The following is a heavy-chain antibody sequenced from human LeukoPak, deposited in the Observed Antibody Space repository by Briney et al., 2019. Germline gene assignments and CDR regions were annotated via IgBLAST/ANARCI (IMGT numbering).Heavy chain of an antibody. CDR2: IYYTGST. CDR3: ARVGGSGWFDS. V-gene: IGHV4-61*01. D-gene: IGHD6-19*01. J-gene: IGHJ5*02. CDR1: GGSVSSDNYS. Sequence: PSETLSLTCTVSGGSVSSDNYSWSWIRQPPGKGLEFFGHIYYTGSTNYNPSLKSRVTISVDTSKSQFSLKLRSVTAADTAVYFCARVGGSGWFDSWGQGTLVTVSS.